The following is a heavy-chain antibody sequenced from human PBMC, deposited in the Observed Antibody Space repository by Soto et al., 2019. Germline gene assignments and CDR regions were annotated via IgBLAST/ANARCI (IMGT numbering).Heavy chain of an antibody. CDR3: TRGYYYDSSGQILY. CDR1: GFTFGAYA. V-gene: IGHV3-49*03. D-gene: IGHD3-22*01. CDR2: IRSKAYGGTT. Sequence: GGSLRLSCTASGFTFGAYAMSWFRQAPGKGLEWVGFIRSKAYGGTTEYAASVKGRFTISRDDSKSIAYLQMNSLKTEDTAVYYCTRGYYYDSSGQILYWGQGTLVTVSS. J-gene: IGHJ4*02.